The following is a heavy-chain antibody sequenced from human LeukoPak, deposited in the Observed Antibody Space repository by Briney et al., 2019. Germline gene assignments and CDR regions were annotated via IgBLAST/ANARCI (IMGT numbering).Heavy chain of an antibody. CDR1: GGTFSSYA. V-gene: IGHV1-69*04. J-gene: IGHJ4*02. D-gene: IGHD5-24*01. CDR3: ASRSVGMAAGDY. CDR2: IIPILGIA. Sequence: SVSVSCKASGGTFSSYAISWVRQAPGQGLEWMGRIIPILGIANYAQKFQGRVTITADKSTSTAYMELSSLRSEDTAVYYCASRSVGMAAGDYWGQGTLVTVSS.